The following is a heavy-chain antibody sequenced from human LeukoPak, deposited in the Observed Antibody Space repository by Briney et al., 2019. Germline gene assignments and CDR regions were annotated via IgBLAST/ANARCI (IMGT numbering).Heavy chain of an antibody. V-gene: IGHV3-23*01. CDR3: AKDFSVGKYYFDY. CDR1: GFIFSSYA. Sequence: GGSLRLSCAASGFIFSSYAMSWVRQAPGKGLEWVSAISRSGENTYYADSVKGRFTISRDNSNNTLYLQMNSLRAEDTAVYYCAKDFSVGKYYFDYWGQGTLVTVSS. D-gene: IGHD3-10*01. J-gene: IGHJ4*02. CDR2: ISRSGENT.